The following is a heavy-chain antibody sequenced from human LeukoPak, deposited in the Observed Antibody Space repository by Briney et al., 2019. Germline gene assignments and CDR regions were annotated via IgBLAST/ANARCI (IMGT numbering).Heavy chain of an antibody. Sequence: SGTLSLTCAVSGGSITSSNWWTWVRQPPGKGLEWIGEIYYSGSTNYNPSLKSRVTISMDKSKNKFSLELTSVTAADTAMYYCAREYGSSHGFDPWGQGTLVTVSS. J-gene: IGHJ5*02. D-gene: IGHD6-13*01. CDR2: IYYSGST. CDR1: GGSITSSNW. CDR3: AREYGSSHGFDP. V-gene: IGHV4-4*02.